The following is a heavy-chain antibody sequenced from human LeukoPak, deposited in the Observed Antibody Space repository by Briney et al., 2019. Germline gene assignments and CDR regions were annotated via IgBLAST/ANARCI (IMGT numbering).Heavy chain of an antibody. CDR2: IYSGGST. CDR1: GFTVSSNY. CDR3: ARRLYIVRGAFDI. V-gene: IGHV3-53*01. D-gene: IGHD2/OR15-2a*01. Sequence: GGSLRLTCAASGFTVSSNYINWVRQAPGKGLEWVSLIYSGGSTYYADSVKGRFTISRDNSKNTVHLQMNNLRAEETAMYFCARRLYIVRGAFDIWGQGTMVTVSS. J-gene: IGHJ3*02.